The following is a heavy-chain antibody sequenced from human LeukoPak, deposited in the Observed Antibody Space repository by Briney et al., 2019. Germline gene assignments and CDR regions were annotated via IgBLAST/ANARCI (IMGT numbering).Heavy chain of an antibody. CDR3: ARVFRLAGFDY. Sequence: GGSLRLSCAASGFTFSSYSMNWVRQAPGKGLEWVSSISSSSSYIYYADSVKGRFTISRDNAKNSLYPQMNSLRAEDTAVYYCARVFRLAGFDYWGQGTLVTVSS. CDR2: ISSSSSYI. J-gene: IGHJ4*02. CDR1: GFTFSSYS. V-gene: IGHV3-21*01. D-gene: IGHD6-25*01.